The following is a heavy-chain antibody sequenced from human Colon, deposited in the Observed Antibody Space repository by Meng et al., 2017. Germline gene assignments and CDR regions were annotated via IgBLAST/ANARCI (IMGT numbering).Heavy chain of an antibody. CDR3: ARDGNTYYYGSGSSQGDY. CDR2: IKQDGSEK. Sequence: GGSLRLSCAASGFTFSSYWMSWVRQAPGKGLEWVANIKQDGSEKYYVDSVKGRFTISRDNAKNSLYLQMNSLRAEDTAVYYCARDGNTYYYGSGSSQGDYWGQGTLVTVSS. D-gene: IGHD3-10*01. J-gene: IGHJ4*02. CDR1: GFTFSSYW. V-gene: IGHV3-7*01.